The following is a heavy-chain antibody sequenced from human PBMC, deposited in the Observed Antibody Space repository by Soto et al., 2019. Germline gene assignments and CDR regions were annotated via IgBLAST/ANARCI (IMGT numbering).Heavy chain of an antibody. CDR2: ISSSSTTK. CDR3: ASDGCSGSNCLNWFDP. V-gene: IGHV3-48*01. D-gene: IGHD2-15*01. J-gene: IGHJ5*02. CDR1: GFTFSSYS. Sequence: EVQLVESGGGLVQPGGSLRLSCAASGFTFSSYSMNWVRQAPGKGLEWVSYISSSSTTKYYADSVKGRFTISRDNAKNSLYLQINSLRAEETAVYYCASDGCSGSNCLNWFDPWGQGTLVTVSS.